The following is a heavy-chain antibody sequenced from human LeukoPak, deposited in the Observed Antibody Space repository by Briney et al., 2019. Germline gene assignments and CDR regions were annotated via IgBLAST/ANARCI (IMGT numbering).Heavy chain of an antibody. CDR3: ARSPAGANYYLDV. CDR2: IQHDGSNK. J-gene: IGHJ6*03. V-gene: IGHV3-30*12. D-gene: IGHD1-14*01. CDR1: GFIFSSYG. Sequence: GGSLRLSCAASGFIFSSYGMHWVRQAPGKGLEWVAFIQHDGSNKYYADSVKGRFTIYRDNSKNTLYLQMNSLRAEDTAVYYCARSPAGANYYLDVWGKGTTVTIFS.